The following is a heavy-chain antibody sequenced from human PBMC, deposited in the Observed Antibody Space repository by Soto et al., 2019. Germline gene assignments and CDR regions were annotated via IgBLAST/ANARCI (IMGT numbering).Heavy chain of an antibody. CDR3: ARDGRDRSSGGPGYFDY. CDR2: IYYSGST. V-gene: IGHV4-30-4*01. Sequence: QVQLQESGPGLVKPSQTLSLTCTVSGGSISSGDYYWSWIRQPPGKGLEWIGYIYYSGSTYYNPSRKSRVTISVDTSKNQFSLKLSSVTAADTAVYYCARDGRDRSSGGPGYFDYWGQGTLVTVSS. CDR1: GGSISSGDYY. D-gene: IGHD2-15*01. J-gene: IGHJ4*02.